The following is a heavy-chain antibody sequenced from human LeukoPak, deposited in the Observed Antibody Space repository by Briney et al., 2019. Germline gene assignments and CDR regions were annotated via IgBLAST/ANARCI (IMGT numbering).Heavy chain of an antibody. D-gene: IGHD3-9*01. V-gene: IGHV4-30-2*01. CDR3: ARAQYDILTGYTQAFDY. CDR2: IYHTGST. Sequence: SETLSLTCAVSGGSISSGGYSWSWIRQPPGKGLEWIGYIYHTGSTNYNPSLQSRVTISVDTSKNQFSLKLSSVTAADTAVYYCARAQYDILTGYTQAFDYWGQGTLVTVSS. J-gene: IGHJ4*02. CDR1: GGSISSGGYS.